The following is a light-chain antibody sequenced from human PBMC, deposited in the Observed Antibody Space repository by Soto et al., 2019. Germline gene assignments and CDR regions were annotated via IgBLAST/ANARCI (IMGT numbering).Light chain of an antibody. J-gene: IGKJ3*01. CDR3: QQFHNWPFT. CDR2: GAS. CDR1: QNIANN. V-gene: IGKV3-15*01. Sequence: EIVMTQSPATLSVSPGERATLSCRASQNIANNLAWYQQKPGQAPRLLIYGASTTATGFPARFSGSGSGTEFTLTISSLQSEDFAVYYCQQFHNWPFTFGPGTTVDLK.